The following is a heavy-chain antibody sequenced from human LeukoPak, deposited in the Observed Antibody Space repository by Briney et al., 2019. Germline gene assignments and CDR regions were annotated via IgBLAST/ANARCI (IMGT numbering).Heavy chain of an antibody. D-gene: IGHD4-11*01. J-gene: IGHJ4*02. V-gene: IGHV4-31*03. CDR1: GVSISSGGYY. Sequence: SETLSLTRTVSGVSISSGGYYWSWIRQHPGKGLEWIGYIYYSGSTYYNPSLKSRLTISLGTSNNQFSLKLSSVTAADTAVYYCARGPVRDYSNYWGQGTLVTVSS. CDR3: ARGPVRDYSNY. CDR2: IYYSGST.